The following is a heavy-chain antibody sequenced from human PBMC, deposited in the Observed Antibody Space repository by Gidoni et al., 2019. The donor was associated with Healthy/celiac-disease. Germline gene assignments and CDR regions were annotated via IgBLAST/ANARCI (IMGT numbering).Heavy chain of an antibody. J-gene: IGHJ3*02. CDR2: IYHSGST. Sequence: QLQLQESGSGLVKPSQTLSLTCAVSGGSISSGGYSWSWIRQPPGKGLEWIGYIYHSGSTYYNPSLKSRVTISVDRSKNQFSLKLSSVTAADTAVYYCAGRKDSSSSSGAFDIWGQGTMVTVSS. CDR3: AGRKDSSSSSGAFDI. CDR1: GGSISSGGYS. D-gene: IGHD6-6*01. V-gene: IGHV4-30-2*01.